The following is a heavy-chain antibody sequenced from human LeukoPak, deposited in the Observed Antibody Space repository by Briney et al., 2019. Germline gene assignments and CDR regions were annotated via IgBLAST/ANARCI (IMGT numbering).Heavy chain of an antibody. CDR2: ITHNGGST. V-gene: IGHV3-64*01. D-gene: IGHD2-8*01. J-gene: IGHJ4*02. Sequence: PGGSLRLSCAASGFTFSSYPMYWVRQAPGKGLKYVSAITHNGGSTYYANSVKGRFTISRDNSKNTLYLQMGSLRAEDMAVYYCARGRYCSNGVCQYFDYWGQGTLVTVSS. CDR3: ARGRYCSNGVCQYFDY. CDR1: GFTFSSYP.